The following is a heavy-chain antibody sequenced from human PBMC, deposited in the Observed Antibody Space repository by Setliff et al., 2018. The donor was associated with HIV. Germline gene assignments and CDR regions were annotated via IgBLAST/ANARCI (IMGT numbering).Heavy chain of an antibody. CDR1: GFTFSSYA. Sequence: LSCAASGFTFSSYAMTWVRQAPGKGLEWVSAIGGSTGSTYYADSVKGRFTISTDNSKNTLYLQMNSLRAEDTAVYYCAKPLTQWGVSPYHYAVDVWGQGTTVTVSS. CDR2: IGGSTGST. J-gene: IGHJ6*02. V-gene: IGHV3-23*01. D-gene: IGHD1-26*01. CDR3: AKPLTQWGVSPYHYAVDV.